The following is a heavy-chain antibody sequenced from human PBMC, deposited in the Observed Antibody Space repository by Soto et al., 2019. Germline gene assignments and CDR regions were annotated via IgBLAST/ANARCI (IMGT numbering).Heavy chain of an antibody. V-gene: IGHV4-39*01. CDR2: MSYSGTT. Sequence: SETLSLTCTVSGGPISSDTYYWGWIRQPPEKGPEWIGSMSYSGTTSYNQSLRSRVIMSVDTSKNQFSLKVASVTAADTAVYYCARQRTYFSGSGRFYFDFWGQG. J-gene: IGHJ4*02. D-gene: IGHD3-10*01. CDR1: GGPISSDTYY. CDR3: ARQRTYFSGSGRFYFDF.